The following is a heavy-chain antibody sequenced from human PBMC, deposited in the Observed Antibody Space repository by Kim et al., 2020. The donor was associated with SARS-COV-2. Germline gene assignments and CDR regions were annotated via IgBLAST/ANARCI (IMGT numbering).Heavy chain of an antibody. D-gene: IGHD6-6*01. V-gene: IGHV1-3*01. CDR3: ARKEEQLVQDYYGMDV. J-gene: IGHJ6*02. Sequence: KCQGRVTITRDTSASTAYMGLSSLRSEDTAVYYCARKEEQLVQDYYGMDVWGQGTTVTVSS.